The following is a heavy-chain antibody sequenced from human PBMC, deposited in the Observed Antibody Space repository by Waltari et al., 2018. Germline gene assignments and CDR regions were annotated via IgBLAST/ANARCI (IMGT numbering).Heavy chain of an antibody. J-gene: IGHJ4*02. D-gene: IGHD3-9*01. Sequence: EVQLVASGGGLVQPGGSLRLSCAASGFTFISYWMSWVRQAPGKGLEWVANIKQDGSQKYYVDSVNGRFTISRDNAKNSLYLQMNSLRAEDTAVYYCARATLYYDILTGYRPPDYWGQGTLVTVSS. CDR3: ARATLYYDILTGYRPPDY. CDR1: GFTFISYW. CDR2: IKQDGSQK. V-gene: IGHV3-7*01.